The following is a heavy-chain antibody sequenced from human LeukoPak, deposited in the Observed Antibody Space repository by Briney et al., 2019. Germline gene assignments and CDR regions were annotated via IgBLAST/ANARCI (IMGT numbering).Heavy chain of an antibody. J-gene: IGHJ4*02. CDR3: AKGLGTYFDY. D-gene: IGHD3-22*01. CDR1: GRSISSYY. Sequence: SETLSLTCTLSGRSISSYYWSWIRQPPGKGLEWIGYIYYSGSTNYNPSLKSRVTISVDTSKNQFSLKLSSVPAADTAVYYCAKGLGTYFDYWGRRTMFSVSS. V-gene: IGHV4-59*01. CDR2: IYYSGST.